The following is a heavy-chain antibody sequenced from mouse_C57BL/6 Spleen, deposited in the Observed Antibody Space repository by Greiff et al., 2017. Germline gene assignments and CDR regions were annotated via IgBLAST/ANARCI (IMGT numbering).Heavy chain of an antibody. J-gene: IGHJ4*01. CDR3: ARPTGTGFAMDY. Sequence: EVQLQESGPGLVNPSRSLSLTSPFPGSSFPSGFSWTWYRQFPGKKLEWRGNLGYDGSNNYNHTLKNRISITRDTSKNQFFLKLNSVTTEDTATYYCARPTGTGFAMDYWGQGTSVTVSS. CDR2: LGYDGSN. D-gene: IGHD4-1*01. V-gene: IGHV3-6*01. CDR1: GSSFPSGFS.